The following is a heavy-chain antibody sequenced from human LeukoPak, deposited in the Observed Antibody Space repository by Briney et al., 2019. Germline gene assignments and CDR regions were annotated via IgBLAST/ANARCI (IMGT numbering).Heavy chain of an antibody. J-gene: IGHJ5*02. Sequence: SVKVSCKASGYTFTIYDISWVRQAPGQGLEWMGRIIPILGIANYAQKFQGRVTITADKPTSTAYMERSSRRSEDTAVYYCARGYSNYFDPGGQGPLVTASS. V-gene: IGHV1-69*04. D-gene: IGHD4-11*01. CDR1: GYTFTIYD. CDR3: ARGYSNYFDP. CDR2: IIPILGIA.